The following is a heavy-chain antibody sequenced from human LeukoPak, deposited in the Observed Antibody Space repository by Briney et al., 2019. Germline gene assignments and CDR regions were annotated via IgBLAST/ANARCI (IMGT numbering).Heavy chain of an antibody. J-gene: IGHJ6*03. Sequence: PSETLSLACTVSGGSIHTYYWTWIRQPPGKGLEWIGNVYASGSTNYNPSLKSRVTISVDTSKNQFSLKLSSVTAADTAVYYCARHRWGVRATNNYYYMDVWGKGTTVTVSS. V-gene: IGHV4-4*09. CDR3: ARHRWGVRATNNYYYMDV. CDR1: GGSIHTYY. D-gene: IGHD1-26*01. CDR2: VYASGST.